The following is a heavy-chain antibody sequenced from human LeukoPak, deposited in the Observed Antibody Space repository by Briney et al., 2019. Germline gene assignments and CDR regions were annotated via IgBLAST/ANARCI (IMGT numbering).Heavy chain of an antibody. Sequence: ASVKVSCKGSGGTFSSYAISWVRQAPGQGLEWMGGLIPILGTANYAQKFQGRVTMTRDTSTSTVYMELSSLRSEDTAVYYCARGGRIDDCGGDCYPLFYFDYWGQGTLVTVSS. D-gene: IGHD2-21*02. CDR1: GGTFSSYA. V-gene: IGHV1-69*05. CDR2: LIPILGTA. CDR3: ARGGRIDDCGGDCYPLFYFDY. J-gene: IGHJ4*02.